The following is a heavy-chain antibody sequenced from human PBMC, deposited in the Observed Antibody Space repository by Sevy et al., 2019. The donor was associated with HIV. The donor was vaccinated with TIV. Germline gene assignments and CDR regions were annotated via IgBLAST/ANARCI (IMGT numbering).Heavy chain of an antibody. D-gene: IGHD4-4*01. CDR1: GDSINNGDYY. CDR2: IYYTGTT. V-gene: IGHV4-31*03. J-gene: IGHJ5*02. CDR3: ARTTVTTLSSARNNWFDP. Sequence: SETLSLTCTVSGDSINNGDYYWSWIRQHPGKGLEWIGKIYYTGTTYYNPSLKSRLRISVETSENTLSLSLRSVTAADTAVDYCARTTVTTLSSARNNWFDPWGQGTLVTVSS.